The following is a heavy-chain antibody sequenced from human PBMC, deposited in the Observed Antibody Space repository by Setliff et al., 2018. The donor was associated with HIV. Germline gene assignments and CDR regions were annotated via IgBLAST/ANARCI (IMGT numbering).Heavy chain of an antibody. D-gene: IGHD6-19*01. Sequence: ASVKVSCKASGYTFTSYAVHWVRQAPGQRLEWMGWIDSGNGNTKISPKFQDRVTIIRDTSATTVYMEVNSLRSEDTAVYYCARSLERQWLVPYYMDVWGKGTTVTVSS. CDR2: IDSGNGNT. CDR3: ARSLERQWLVPYYMDV. V-gene: IGHV1-3*04. J-gene: IGHJ6*03. CDR1: GYTFTSYA.